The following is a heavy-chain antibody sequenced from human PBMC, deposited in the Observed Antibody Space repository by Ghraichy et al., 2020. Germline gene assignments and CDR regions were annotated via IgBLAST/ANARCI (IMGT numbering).Heavy chain of an antibody. Sequence: GGSLRLSCAASGFTFSNAWMSWVRQAPGKGLEWVGRIKSKTDGGTTDYAAPVKGRFTISRDDSKNTLYLQMNSLKTEDTAVYYCTTDFEAGATQDDPIDYWGQGTLVTVSS. CDR3: TTDFEAGATQDDPIDY. D-gene: IGHD1-26*01. V-gene: IGHV3-15*01. CDR1: GFTFSNAW. J-gene: IGHJ4*02. CDR2: IKSKTDGGTT.